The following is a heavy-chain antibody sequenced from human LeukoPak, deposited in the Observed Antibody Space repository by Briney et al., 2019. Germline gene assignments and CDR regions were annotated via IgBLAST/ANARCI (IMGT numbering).Heavy chain of an antibody. CDR3: ARGIAIGYCSGGSCHPFDY. CDR1: GGSFSDYY. Sequence: SETLSLTCTVNGGSFSDYYWTWIRQPPGKGLEWIGEINHGGSTNYNPSLKSRVTMSVDTSKNQFSLKLSFVTAADTAVYYCARGIAIGYCSGGSCHPFDYWGQGTLVTVSS. CDR2: INHGGST. D-gene: IGHD2-15*01. V-gene: IGHV4-34*01. J-gene: IGHJ4*02.